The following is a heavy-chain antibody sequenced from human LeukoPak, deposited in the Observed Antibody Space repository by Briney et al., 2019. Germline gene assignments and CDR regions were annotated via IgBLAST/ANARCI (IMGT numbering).Heavy chain of an antibody. CDR3: ARGPYYYDSSGSPRWFDP. D-gene: IGHD3-22*01. CDR1: GYTFTSYD. Sequence: ASVKVSCKASGYTFTSYDINWGRQDTGQGLEWMGWMNPNSGNTGYAQKFQGRVTMTRNASISTAYMELSSLRSEDTAVYYCARGPYYYDSSGSPRWFDPWGQGTLVTVSS. CDR2: MNPNSGNT. V-gene: IGHV1-8*01. J-gene: IGHJ5*02.